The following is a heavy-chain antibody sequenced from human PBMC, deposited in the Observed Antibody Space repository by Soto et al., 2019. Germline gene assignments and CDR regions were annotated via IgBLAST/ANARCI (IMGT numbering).Heavy chain of an antibody. CDR1: GVDIRNHT. J-gene: IGHJ4*02. CDR2: ISGNSGST. D-gene: IGHD2-15*01. V-gene: IGHV3-23*01. CDR3: AKQVAAPTVHFDD. Sequence: GGSQPLSGTASGVDIRNHTMTLVRPVPGRGLEWVSSISGNSGSTYYADSVKGRFTISRDNSKNTLYLQMNSLRAEDTAVYYCAKQVAAPTVHFDDWGQGTLVTVSS.